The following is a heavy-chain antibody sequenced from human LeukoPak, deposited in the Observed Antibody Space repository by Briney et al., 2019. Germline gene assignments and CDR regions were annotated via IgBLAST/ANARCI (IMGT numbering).Heavy chain of an antibody. CDR2: ISSSSSYI. V-gene: IGHV3-21*01. CDR1: GFTFSSYG. D-gene: IGHD3-3*01. CDR3: ARVGYDFWSGYTYYYYMDV. Sequence: GGSLRLSCAASGFTFSSYGMHWVRQAPGKGLEWVSSISSSSSYIYYADSVKGRFTISRDNAKNSLYLQMNSLRAEDTAVYYCARVGYDFWSGYTYYYYMDVWGKGTTVTVSS. J-gene: IGHJ6*03.